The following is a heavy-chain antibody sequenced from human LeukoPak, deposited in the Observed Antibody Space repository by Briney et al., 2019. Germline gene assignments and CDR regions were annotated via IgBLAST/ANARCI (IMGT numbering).Heavy chain of an antibody. V-gene: IGHV4-30-4*01. J-gene: IGHJ3*02. Sequence: SETLSLTCTVSGGSISSGDYYWSWIRQPPGKGLEWIGYIYYSGSTYYNPSLKSRVTISVDTSKSQFSLKLSSVTAADTAVYYCARGEGGGYALDAFDIWGQGTMVTVSS. CDR3: ARGEGGGYALDAFDI. CDR2: IYYSGST. CDR1: GGSISSGDYY. D-gene: IGHD5-12*01.